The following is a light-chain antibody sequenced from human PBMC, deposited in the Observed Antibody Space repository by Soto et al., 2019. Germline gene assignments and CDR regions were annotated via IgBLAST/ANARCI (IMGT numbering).Light chain of an antibody. V-gene: IGKV3-20*01. CDR1: QTVRNNY. Sequence: VFSQSPGTLSLSPGERATLSCRASQTVRNNYLAWYQQKPGQAPRLLIYDASSRATGIPDRFSGGGSGTDFTLTISRLEPEDFAVYYCQQFSSYPLTFGRGTKVDI. CDR3: QQFSSYPLT. J-gene: IGKJ4*01. CDR2: DAS.